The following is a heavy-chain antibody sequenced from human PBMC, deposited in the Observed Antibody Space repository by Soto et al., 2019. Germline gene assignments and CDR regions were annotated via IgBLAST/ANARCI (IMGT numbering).Heavy chain of an antibody. Sequence: GGSLRLSCETSGFSFSVYGMHWVRQAPGKGLEWVAVIWYDASKQYYAASVEGRFTISRDNSKAILYLQMNSLRAEDTAVYYCAAWAEGATEVHWGQGTLVTVSS. CDR1: GFSFSVYG. V-gene: IGHV3-33*01. CDR2: IWYDASKQ. D-gene: IGHD2-15*01. CDR3: AAWAEGATEVH. J-gene: IGHJ4*02.